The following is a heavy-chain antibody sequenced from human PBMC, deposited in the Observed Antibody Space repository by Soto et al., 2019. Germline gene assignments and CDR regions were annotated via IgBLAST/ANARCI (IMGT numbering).Heavy chain of an antibody. CDR2: IYYSGST. CDR1: GGSISSYY. V-gene: IGHV4-59*01. Sequence: PSETLSLTCTVSGGSISSYYWSWIRQPPGKGLEWIGYIYYSGSTNYNPSLKSRVTISVDTSKNQFSLKLSSVTAADTAVYYCARDQRTQLEPWGQGTLVAVSS. D-gene: IGHD5-18*01. J-gene: IGHJ5*02. CDR3: ARDQRTQLEP.